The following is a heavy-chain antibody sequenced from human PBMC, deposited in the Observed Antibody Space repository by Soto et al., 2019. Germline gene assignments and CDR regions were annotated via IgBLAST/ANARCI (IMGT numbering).Heavy chain of an antibody. Sequence: SETLSLTCTVSGGSVSSGTYYWSWIRQPPGKGLEWIGYIYYSGSTNYNPSLTSRVTISVDTSKNQFFLKLSSVTAADTAVYYCAKQATGGYSYGYYFDYWGQGILVTVSS. CDR2: IYYSGST. J-gene: IGHJ4*02. CDR1: GGSVSSGTYY. D-gene: IGHD5-18*01. V-gene: IGHV4-61*01. CDR3: AKQATGGYSYGYYFDY.